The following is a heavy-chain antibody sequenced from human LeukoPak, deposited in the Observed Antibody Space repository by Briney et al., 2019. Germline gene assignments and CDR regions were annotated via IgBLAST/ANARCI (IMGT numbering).Heavy chain of an antibody. Sequence: GGSLRLSCAASGFTFSSYAMHWVRQAPGKGLEWVAVISYDGSNKYYADSVKGRFTISRDNSKNTLYLQMNSLRAEDTAVYYCARAIVVVPAANDGVYWGQGTLVTVSS. V-gene: IGHV3-30-3*01. D-gene: IGHD2-2*01. J-gene: IGHJ4*02. CDR2: ISYDGSNK. CDR1: GFTFSSYA. CDR3: ARAIVVVPAANDGVY.